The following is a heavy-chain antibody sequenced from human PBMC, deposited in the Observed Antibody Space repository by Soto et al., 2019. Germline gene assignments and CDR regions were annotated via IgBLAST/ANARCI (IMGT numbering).Heavy chain of an antibody. CDR2: TTSSGSPM. D-gene: IGHD2-2*01. V-gene: IGHV3-48*03. CDR3: AGLHCSSTNCSYNYYYGMDV. CDR1: GLTFTNYE. Sequence: GASLRPSCGASGLTFTNYEINWVRQAPGKGLEWVAYTTSSGSPMYYADSVKGPFTISRDNGRNSLYLQMNGLRAEDTDVYYCAGLHCSSTNCSYNYYYGMDVWGQGTTVTVSS. J-gene: IGHJ6*02.